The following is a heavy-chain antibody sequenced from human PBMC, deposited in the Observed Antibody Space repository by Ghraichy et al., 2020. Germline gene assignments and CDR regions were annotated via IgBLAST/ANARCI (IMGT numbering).Heavy chain of an antibody. CDR2: IYYSGST. Sequence: SETLSLTCTVSGGSISSYYWSWIRQPPGKGLEWIGYIYYSGSTNYNTSLKSRVTISVDTSKNQFSLKLSSVTAAETAVYYCARQGGYSSSAWYFDLWGRGTLVTVYS. D-gene: IGHD6-6*01. J-gene: IGHJ2*01. CDR3: ARQGGYSSSAWYFDL. V-gene: IGHV4-59*01. CDR1: GGSISSYY.